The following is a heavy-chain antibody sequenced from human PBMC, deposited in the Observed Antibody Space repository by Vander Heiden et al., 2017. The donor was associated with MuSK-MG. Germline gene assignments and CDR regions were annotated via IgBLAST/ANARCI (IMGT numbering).Heavy chain of an antibody. D-gene: IGHD3-9*01. CDR3: AKDSNILTGYFDH. CDR1: GFTFSNYG. CDR2: ISYDGSNK. J-gene: IGHJ4*02. Sequence: QVQLVESGGGVVQPGRSLRLSCAASGFTFSNYGMHWVRQAPGKGLEWVAVISYDGSNKYYVDSVKGRFTISRDNSKNTLYLQMNSLRAEDTAVYYCAKDSNILTGYFDHWGQGTLVTVSS. V-gene: IGHV3-30*18.